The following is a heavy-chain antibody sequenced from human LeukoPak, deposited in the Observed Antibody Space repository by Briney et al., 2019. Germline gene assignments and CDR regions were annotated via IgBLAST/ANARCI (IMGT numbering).Heavy chain of an antibody. J-gene: IGHJ4*02. Sequence: ASVKVSCKASGYTFTSYEINWVRQATGQGLEWMGWMNPNSGNTGYAQKFQGRVTITRNTSISTAYMELSSLRSEDTAVYYCAREYYYDSSGYYGVDYWGQGTLVTVSS. V-gene: IGHV1-8*03. CDR3: AREYYYDSSGYYGVDY. CDR2: MNPNSGNT. CDR1: GYTFTSYE. D-gene: IGHD3-22*01.